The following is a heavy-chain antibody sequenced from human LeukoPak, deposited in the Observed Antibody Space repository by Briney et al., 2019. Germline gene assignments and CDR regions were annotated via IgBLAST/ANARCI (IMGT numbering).Heavy chain of an antibody. CDR2: IYYSGST. CDR1: GGSISSYY. V-gene: IGHV4-59*01. Sequence: PSETLSLTCTVSGGSISSYYWSWIRQPPGKGLEWIGYIYYSGSTNYNPSLKSRVTISVDTSKNQFSLKLSSVTAADTAVYYCARVLRLWFGESPYYYYYYMDVWGKGTTVTISS. D-gene: IGHD3-10*01. CDR3: ARVLRLWFGESPYYYYYYMDV. J-gene: IGHJ6*03.